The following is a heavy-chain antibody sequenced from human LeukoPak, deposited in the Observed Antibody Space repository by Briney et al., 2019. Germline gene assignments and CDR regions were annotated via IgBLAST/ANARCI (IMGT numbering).Heavy chain of an antibody. J-gene: IGHJ4*02. CDR3: ANRNAPGIAGY. CDR1: GFTFSSYA. Sequence: GGSLRLSCAASGFTFSSYAMSWVRQAPGKGLEWVSAISGSGGSTYYADSVKGRFTISRDNSKNTLYLQMNSLRAEDTAVYYCANRNAPGIAGYWGQGTLVTVSS. D-gene: IGHD6-13*01. V-gene: IGHV3-23*01. CDR2: ISGSGGST.